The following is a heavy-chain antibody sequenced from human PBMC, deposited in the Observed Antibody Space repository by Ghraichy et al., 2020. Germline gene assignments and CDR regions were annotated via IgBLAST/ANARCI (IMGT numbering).Heavy chain of an antibody. J-gene: IGHJ4*02. CDR2: ISDSGGST. CDR3: AMAEVDY. V-gene: IGHV3-23*01. D-gene: IGHD3-10*01. CDR1: GFTFSSYA. Sequence: GESLNISCAASGFTFSSYAMSWVRQAPGKGLEWVSAISDSGGSTYYADSVKGRFTISRDNSKNTLYLQMNSLRAEDTAVYYCAMAEVDYWGQGTLVTVSS.